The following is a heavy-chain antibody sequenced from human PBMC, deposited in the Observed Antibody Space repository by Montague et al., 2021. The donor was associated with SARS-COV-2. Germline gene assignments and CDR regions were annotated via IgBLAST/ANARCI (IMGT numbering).Heavy chain of an antibody. CDR3: ARVGRQQLVRLSGMDV. Sequence: SETLSLTCAVYGGSFSGYYWSWIRQPPGKGLEWIGEINHSGSTNYNPSLKSRVTISVDTSKNQFSLKLSSVTAADPAVYYCARVGRQQLVRLSGMDVGGQGTTVTVSS. V-gene: IGHV4-34*01. CDR1: GGSFSGYY. J-gene: IGHJ6*02. CDR2: INHSGST. D-gene: IGHD6-13*01.